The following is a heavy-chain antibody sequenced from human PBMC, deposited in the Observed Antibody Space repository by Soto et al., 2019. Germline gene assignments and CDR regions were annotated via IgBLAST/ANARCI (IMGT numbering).Heavy chain of an antibody. V-gene: IGHV3-30*18. CDR3: AKGSLRYYYDSSDPGDAFDI. J-gene: IGHJ3*02. D-gene: IGHD3-22*01. CDR2: ISYDGSNK. Sequence: VQLLESGGGLVQPGGSLRLSCAASGFTFNNYAMSWVRQAPGKGLEWVAVISYDGSNKYYADSVKGRFTISRDNSKNTLYLQMNSLRAEDTAVYYCAKGSLRYYYDSSDPGDAFDIWGQGTMVTVSS. CDR1: GFTFNNYA.